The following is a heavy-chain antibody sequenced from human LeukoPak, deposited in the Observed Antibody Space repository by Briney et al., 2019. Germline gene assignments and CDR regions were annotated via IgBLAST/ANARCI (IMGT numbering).Heavy chain of an antibody. CDR1: GYTFTGYY. CDR2: INTNTGNP. J-gene: IGHJ5*02. Sequence: EASVKVSCKASGYTFTGYYMHWVRQAPGQGLEWMGWINTNTGNPTYAQGFTGRFVFSLDTSVSTAYLQISSLKAEDTAVYYCARDADRERDIVVVVADGGNWFDPWGQGTLVTVSS. D-gene: IGHD2-15*01. CDR3: ARDADRERDIVVVVADGGNWFDP. V-gene: IGHV7-4-1*02.